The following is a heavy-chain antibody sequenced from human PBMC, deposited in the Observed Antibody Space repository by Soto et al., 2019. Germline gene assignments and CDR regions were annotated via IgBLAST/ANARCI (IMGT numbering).Heavy chain of an antibody. CDR1: GYTFTSHD. CDR3: ARWDYGVYARFDF. J-gene: IGHJ4*02. D-gene: IGHD4-17*01. Sequence: QVQLVQSGAEVKKPGASVKVSCKASGYTFTSHDINWVRQATGQGLEWMGWMNPNSGNTGYAQKFQGRVTMTRSTSRSTAYMELSSLRSEDTAVYYCARWDYGVYARFDFWGQGPLVTVSS. V-gene: IGHV1-8*01. CDR2: MNPNSGNT.